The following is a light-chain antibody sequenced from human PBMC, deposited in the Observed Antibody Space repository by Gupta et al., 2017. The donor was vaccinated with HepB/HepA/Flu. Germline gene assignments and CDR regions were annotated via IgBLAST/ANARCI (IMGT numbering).Light chain of an antibody. V-gene: IGKV3-15*01. CDR1: QSVSSN. CDR3: QQYKNGPPA. CDR2: GGS. J-gene: IGKJ4*01. Sequence: EVVMTQSPATLSVSPGERATLPCRASQSVSSNLAWYQQKPGQAPRLLIYGGSTRATGIPARFRGRGSGTEFTLSISSLQSEDFAVSYCQQYKNGPPACGGGTKVEIK.